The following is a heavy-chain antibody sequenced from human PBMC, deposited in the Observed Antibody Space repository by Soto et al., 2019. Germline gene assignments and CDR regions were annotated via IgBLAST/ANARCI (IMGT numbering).Heavy chain of an antibody. CDR3: ATRISDRYCSGGSCYDNNWFDP. V-gene: IGHV4-31*03. D-gene: IGHD2-15*01. CDR1: GGSISSGGYY. Sequence: PSETLSLTCTVSGGSISSGGYYWSWIRQHPGKGLEWIGYIYYSGSTYYNPSLKSRVTISVDTSKNQFSLKLSSVTAADTAVYYCATRISDRYCSGGSCYDNNWFDPWGQGTLVTVSS. J-gene: IGHJ5*02. CDR2: IYYSGST.